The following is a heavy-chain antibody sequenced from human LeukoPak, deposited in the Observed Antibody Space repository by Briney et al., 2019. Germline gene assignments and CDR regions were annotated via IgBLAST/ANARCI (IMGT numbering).Heavy chain of an antibody. CDR2: INWDGYST. CDR3: VRDLRTDYAFDS. Sequence: GGSLRLSCAASGFIFDDYGMTSVRQGPGKGLEWVSGINWDGYSTGYADSARGRFTISRDNAKSTLYLQMNSLRPEDTALYYCVRDLRTDYAFDSWGQGTLVTVSS. CDR1: GFIFDDYG. V-gene: IGHV3-20*04. D-gene: IGHD4/OR15-4a*01. J-gene: IGHJ4*02.